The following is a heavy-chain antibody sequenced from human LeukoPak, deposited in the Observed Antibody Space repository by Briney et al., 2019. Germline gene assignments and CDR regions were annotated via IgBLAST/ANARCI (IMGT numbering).Heavy chain of an antibody. D-gene: IGHD6-13*01. CDR1: GGSFSGYY. Sequence: SETLSLTCAVYGGSFSGYYWSWVRQAPGKGLEWIGEINHSGSTNYNPSLKSRVTISVDRSKNQFSLKLSSVTAADTAVYYCARHSSSWYYFDYWGQGTLVTVSS. V-gene: IGHV4-34*01. CDR3: ARHSSSWYYFDY. CDR2: INHSGST. J-gene: IGHJ4*02.